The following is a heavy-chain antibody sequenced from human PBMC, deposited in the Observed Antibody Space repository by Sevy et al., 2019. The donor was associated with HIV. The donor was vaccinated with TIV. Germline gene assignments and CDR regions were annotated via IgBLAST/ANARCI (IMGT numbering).Heavy chain of an antibody. Sequence: GGSLRLSCAASRFTFSSYWMSWVRQAPGKGLEWVANINQDGSEKYHLDSVKGRFTISRDSAKKSVFLQMTSLRAEDTAVYYCVRAIQLAASYWGQGMLVTVSS. CDR1: RFTFSSYW. D-gene: IGHD2-15*01. V-gene: IGHV3-7*01. J-gene: IGHJ4*02. CDR2: INQDGSEK. CDR3: VRAIQLAASY.